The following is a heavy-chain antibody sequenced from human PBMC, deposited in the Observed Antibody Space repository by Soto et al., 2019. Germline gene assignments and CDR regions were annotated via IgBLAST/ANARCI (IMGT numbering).Heavy chain of an antibody. J-gene: IGHJ3*02. D-gene: IGHD6-6*01. CDR2: ISGSGGST. CDR3: AKYSSVGRYSSSSVNPDAFDI. Sequence: GGSLRLSCAASGFTFSSYAMSWVRQAPGKGREWVSAISGSGGSTYYADSVKGRFTISIDNSKNTLYLQMNSLRAEDTAVYYCAKYSSVGRYSSSSVNPDAFDIWGQGTMVTVSS. CDR1: GFTFSSYA. V-gene: IGHV3-23*01.